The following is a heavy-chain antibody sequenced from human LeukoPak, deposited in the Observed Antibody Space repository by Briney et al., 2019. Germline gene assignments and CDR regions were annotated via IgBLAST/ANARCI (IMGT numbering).Heavy chain of an antibody. CDR2: MNPSGST. V-gene: IGHV4-34*01. CDR1: GGSFSGYY. Sequence: PSETLSLTCAVYGGSFSGYYWTWIRQTPEKGLEWIGEMNPSGSTSYNPSLKNRVTISVDTSKNQFSLKLSSVTAADMAVYYCARGRQDDTMIVVVMTAVSYYLDVWGKGTTVTVS. CDR3: ARGRQDDTMIVVVMTAVSYYLDV. J-gene: IGHJ6*03. D-gene: IGHD3-22*01.